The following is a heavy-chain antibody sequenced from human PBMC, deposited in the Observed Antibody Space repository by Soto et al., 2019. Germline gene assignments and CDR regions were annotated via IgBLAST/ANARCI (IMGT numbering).Heavy chain of an antibody. CDR2: IYHSGTT. Sequence: QVQLQESGPGLVKPSGTLFLTCAVSGGSISDNWWSWVRQPPGKGLEWIGEIYHSGTTYYTPSLRSRVGILVDKSASQISLTLSSVTAADTAVYYCARHGAVPRTRGFDYWGPGTLVAVSS. CDR3: ARHGAVPRTRGFDY. V-gene: IGHV4-4*02. CDR1: GGSISDNW. J-gene: IGHJ4*02. D-gene: IGHD3-16*01.